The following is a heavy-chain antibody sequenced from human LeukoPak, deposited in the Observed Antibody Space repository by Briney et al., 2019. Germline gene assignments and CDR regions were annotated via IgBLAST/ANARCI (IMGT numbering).Heavy chain of an antibody. D-gene: IGHD3-10*01. CDR3: ARDNYYGSGATWSASYY. J-gene: IGHJ4*02. CDR2: IKQDGSEK. CDR1: GFTFSSYW. Sequence: GGSLRLSCAASGFTFSSYWMSWVRRAPGKGLEWVANIKQDGSEKYYVDSVKGRFTISRDNAKNSLYLQMNSLRAEDTAVYYCARDNYYGSGATWSASYYWGQGTLVTVSS. V-gene: IGHV3-7*01.